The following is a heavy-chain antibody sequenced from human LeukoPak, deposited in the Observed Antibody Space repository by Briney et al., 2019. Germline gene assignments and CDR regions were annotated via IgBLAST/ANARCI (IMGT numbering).Heavy chain of an antibody. V-gene: IGHV1-46*01. Sequence: GASVKVSCKASGYTFTSCYMHWVRQAPGQGLEWMGIINPSGGSTSYAQKFQGRVTMTRDTSTSTVYMELSSLRSEDTAVYYCARDRNYDYVWGSYRSDFDYWGQGTLVTVSS. CDR2: INPSGGST. D-gene: IGHD3-16*02. CDR3: ARDRNYDYVWGSYRSDFDY. J-gene: IGHJ4*02. CDR1: GYTFTSCY.